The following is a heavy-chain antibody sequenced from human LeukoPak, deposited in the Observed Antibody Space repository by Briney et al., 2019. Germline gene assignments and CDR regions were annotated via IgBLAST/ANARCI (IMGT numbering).Heavy chain of an antibody. CDR1: GFTISNFW. CDR2: INEDGSAR. V-gene: IGHV3-7*01. CDR3: ARVQSGNGYDTLDV. Sequence: GGSLRLSCAASGFTISNFWMDWVRQTPGKGLEGLANINEDGSARYYVDSVKGRFTISRDNTKNSVHLQMNSLRAEDTATYYCARVQSGNGYDTLDVWGQGTTVTVSS. D-gene: IGHD5-12*01. J-gene: IGHJ6*02.